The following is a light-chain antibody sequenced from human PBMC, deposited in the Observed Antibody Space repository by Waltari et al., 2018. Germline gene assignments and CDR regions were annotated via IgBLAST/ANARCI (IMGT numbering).Light chain of an antibody. CDR2: DAS. J-gene: IGKJ1*01. Sequence: DIQMTHSPSTLSASVVDSVTITCRASQTIDNYLAWSQQKPGEAPKVMIYDASTLETGVPSRFSGSGFGTDFSLTISSLQPDDFATYWCQQYNIYSPQAFGQGTKVEVK. CDR1: QTIDNY. CDR3: QQYNIYSPQA. V-gene: IGKV1-5*01.